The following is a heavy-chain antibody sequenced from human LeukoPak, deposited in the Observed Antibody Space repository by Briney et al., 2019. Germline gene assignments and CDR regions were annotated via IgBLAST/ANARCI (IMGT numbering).Heavy chain of an antibody. V-gene: IGHV3-23*01. CDR2: ISGSGGST. D-gene: IGHD3-10*01. CDR3: AKHMVRGVMNY. Sequence: GGSLRLSCAASGFTFSSYAMSWVRQAPGKGLEWVSAISGSGGSTYYADSVKGRFTISRDNSKDTLYLQMNSLRAEDTAVYYCAKHMVRGVMNYWGQGTLVTVSS. CDR1: GFTFSSYA. J-gene: IGHJ4*02.